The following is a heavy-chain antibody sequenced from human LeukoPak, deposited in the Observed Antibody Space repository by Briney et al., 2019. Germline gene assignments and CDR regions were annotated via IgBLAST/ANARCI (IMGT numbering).Heavy chain of an antibody. CDR2: ISYDGSNK. Sequence: AGSLSLSCAASGFTFSTYAMHWVRQAPGKGLEWVAVISYDGSNKYHADSVKGRFTISRDNSKNTLYLQMNSLRAEDTAVYYCARDLKYSSGWWGIFDYWGQGTLVTVSS. J-gene: IGHJ4*02. D-gene: IGHD6-19*01. CDR1: GFTFSTYA. V-gene: IGHV3-30-3*01. CDR3: ARDLKYSSGWWGIFDY.